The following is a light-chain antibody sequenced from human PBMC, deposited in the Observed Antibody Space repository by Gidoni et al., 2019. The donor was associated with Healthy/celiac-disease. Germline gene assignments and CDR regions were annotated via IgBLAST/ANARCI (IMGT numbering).Light chain of an antibody. CDR1: QSVSSY. CDR2: TAS. CDR3: QPRSHCGCS. V-gene: IGKV3-11*01. Sequence: PASLSWSPRGRATLSFRSSQSVSSYLAWYQQIPVRAPRLLLYTASNRATGIPPRFSGSGSGTYFTLTISRLEPEDFSFYYRQPRSHCGCSFGPRTKLEI. J-gene: IGKJ2*04.